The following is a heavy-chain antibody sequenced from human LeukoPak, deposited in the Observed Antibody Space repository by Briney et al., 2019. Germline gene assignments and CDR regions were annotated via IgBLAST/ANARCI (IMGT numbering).Heavy chain of an antibody. CDR3: ARDWVHPYYYDSSGYNPFDY. V-gene: IGHV1-46*01. Sequence: ASVKVSCKASGYTFTSYYMHWVRQAPGQGLEWIGIINPSGGSTSYAQKFQGRVTMTRDTSTSTVYMELSSLRSEDTAVYYCARDWVHPYYYDSSGYNPFDYWGQGTLVTVSS. D-gene: IGHD3-22*01. J-gene: IGHJ4*02. CDR2: INPSGGST. CDR1: GYTFTSYY.